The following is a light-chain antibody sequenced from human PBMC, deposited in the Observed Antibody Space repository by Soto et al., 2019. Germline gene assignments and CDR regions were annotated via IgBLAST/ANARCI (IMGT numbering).Light chain of an antibody. CDR3: QQRSSWPIT. J-gene: IGKJ5*01. CDR2: DAS. V-gene: IGKV3-11*01. CDR1: QSVNSY. Sequence: EIVLTQSPATLSLSPGERVTLSCRASQSVNSYLAWYQQKPGQAPRLLIYDASNRATGIAARFSGSGSGTDFTLTINSLEPEDFAVYYCQQRSSWPITFGQGTRLDIK.